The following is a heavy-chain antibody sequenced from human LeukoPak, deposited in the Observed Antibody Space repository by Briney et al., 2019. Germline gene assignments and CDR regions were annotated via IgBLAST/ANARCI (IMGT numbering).Heavy chain of an antibody. J-gene: IGHJ3*02. V-gene: IGHV4-59*08. D-gene: IGHD3-22*01. CDR3: ASHRSYVSGYFDAFDI. CDR1: GGSISSYY. CDR2: IYYSGKT. Sequence: SETLSLTCSVSGGSISSYYWSWIRQPPGKGLEWIGYIYYSGKTNYDPSLKSRVTISVDTSKNQFSLKLSSVTAADTAVYYCASHRSYVSGYFDAFDIWGQGTVVTVSS.